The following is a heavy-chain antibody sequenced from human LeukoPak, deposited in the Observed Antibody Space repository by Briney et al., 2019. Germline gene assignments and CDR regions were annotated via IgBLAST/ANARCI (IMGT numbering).Heavy chain of an antibody. CDR2: ISSSTSYI. D-gene: IGHD6-19*01. V-gene: IGHV3-21*01. CDR3: AFNSGYSSAWSPDY. CDR1: GFTFSSYS. J-gene: IGHJ4*02. Sequence: GGSLRLSCAASGFTFSSYSMNWVRQAPGKGLEWVSSISSSTSYIYYADSVKGRFAISRDNAKNSLYLQMNSLRAEDTAVYYCAFNSGYSSAWSPDYWGQGTLVTVSS.